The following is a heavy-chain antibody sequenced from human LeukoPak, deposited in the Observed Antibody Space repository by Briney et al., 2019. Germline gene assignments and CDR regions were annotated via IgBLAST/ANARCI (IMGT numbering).Heavy chain of an antibody. Sequence: SETLSLTCAVYGGSFSGYYWSWIRQSPGKGLEWIGEINHSGSTNYNPSLKSRVTISVDTSKNQFSLKMSSVTAADTAVYYCARDLAAAGTIDPWGQGTLVTVYS. CDR2: INHSGST. V-gene: IGHV4-34*01. J-gene: IGHJ5*02. D-gene: IGHD6-13*01. CDR3: ARDLAAAGTIDP. CDR1: GGSFSGYY.